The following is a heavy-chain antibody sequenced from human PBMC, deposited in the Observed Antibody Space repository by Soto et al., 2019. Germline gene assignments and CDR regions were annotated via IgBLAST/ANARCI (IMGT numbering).Heavy chain of an antibody. CDR2: ISYDGSNK. CDR3: AKGRAGDIYVAARSGLDY. CDR1: GFTFFSYG. V-gene: IGHV3-30*18. J-gene: IGHJ4*02. D-gene: IGHD3-3*01. Sequence: PGGSLRLSCAASGFTFFSYGMHWVRQAPGKGLEWVAVISYDGSNKYYGDSVKGRFTISRDNSKNTLYLQMNSLRADDTAVYYCAKGRAGDIYVAARSGLDYWGQGTLVTAPQ.